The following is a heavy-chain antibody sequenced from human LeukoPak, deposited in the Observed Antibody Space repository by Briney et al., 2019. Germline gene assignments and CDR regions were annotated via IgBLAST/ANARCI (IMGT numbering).Heavy chain of an antibody. CDR1: GYTFTSYG. V-gene: IGHV1-18*01. CDR2: ISAYNGNT. J-gene: IGHJ3*02. CDR3: ARDRGHIVVVPAAKGPDI. D-gene: IGHD2-2*01. Sequence: ASVKVSCKASGYTFTSYGISWVRQAPGQGLEWMGWISAYNGNTNYAQKLQGRVTMTTDTSTSTAYMELRSLRSDDTAVYYCARDRGHIVVVPAAKGPDIWGQGTMVTVSS.